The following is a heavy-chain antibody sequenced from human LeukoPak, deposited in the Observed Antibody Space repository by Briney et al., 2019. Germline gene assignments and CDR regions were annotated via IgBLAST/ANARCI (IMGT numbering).Heavy chain of an antibody. J-gene: IGHJ4*02. CDR2: IYYSGST. CDR1: GGTTRSYY. CDR3: ARGHSSGWYYFDY. D-gene: IGHD6-19*01. Sequence: PSETLSLTCTVSGGTTRSYYWNWIRQPPGKGLEWIGYIYYSGSTNYNPSVESRVTISVDTSKNQFSLKLSSVTAADTAVYYCARGHSSGWYYFDYWGQGTLVTVSS. V-gene: IGHV4-59*01.